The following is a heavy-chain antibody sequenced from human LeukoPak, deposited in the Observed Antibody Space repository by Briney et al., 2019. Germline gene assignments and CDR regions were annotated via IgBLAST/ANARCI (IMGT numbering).Heavy chain of an antibody. CDR2: VNPNSGNT. CDR3: ARIAAPGNRRLNF. J-gene: IGHJ4*02. CDR1: GNTFTTYD. Sequence: ASVKVSCKASGNTFTTYDINWVRQAAGQGLEWMGWVNPNSGNTGNAQKFQGRVTMTRNTSISTAYMELTSLTSEDTAVYFCARIAAPGNRRLNFWGQGTLVTVSS. V-gene: IGHV1-8*01. D-gene: IGHD6-13*01.